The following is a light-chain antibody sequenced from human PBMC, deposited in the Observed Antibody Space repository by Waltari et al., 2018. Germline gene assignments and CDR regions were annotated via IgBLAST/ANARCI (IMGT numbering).Light chain of an antibody. J-gene: IGLJ3*02. CDR3: CSYAGRPWV. Sequence: QSALTQPRPVSGSPGQSFTTSRTGTISDVGGYTYVSWYKHNPGKAHKIMIYDVSKRPSGVPDRFSGSKSGNTASLTISGLQAEDEADYYCCSYAGRPWVFGGGTKLTVL. V-gene: IGLV2-11*01. CDR2: DVS. CDR1: ISDVGGYTY.